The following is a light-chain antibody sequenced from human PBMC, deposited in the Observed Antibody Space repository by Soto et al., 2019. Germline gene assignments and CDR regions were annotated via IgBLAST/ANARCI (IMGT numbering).Light chain of an antibody. Sequence: EIVMTQAPATLSVSPGERSTLSCRASQSVSSYLAWYQQKPGQXPRXXIYDASNRATGIPARFSGSGSGTEFTITISSLQSEDGAVYDCQQYNNWPRTFGQGTKVDIK. V-gene: IGKV3D-15*01. CDR2: DAS. CDR3: QQYNNWPRT. J-gene: IGKJ1*01. CDR1: QSVSSY.